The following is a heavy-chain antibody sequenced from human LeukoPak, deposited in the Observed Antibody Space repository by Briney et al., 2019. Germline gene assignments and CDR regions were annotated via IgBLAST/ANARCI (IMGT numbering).Heavy chain of an antibody. CDR3: AKDIAVVVAAMGAFDI. D-gene: IGHD2-15*01. CDR1: GFTFDDYA. CDR2: ISWNSGSI. V-gene: IGHV3-9*01. Sequence: GRSLRLSCAASGFTFDDYAMHWVRQAPGKGLEWVSGISWNSGSIGYADSVKGRFTISRDNAKNSLYLQMNSLRAEDTALYYCAKDIAVVVAAMGAFDIWGQGTMVTVSS. J-gene: IGHJ3*02.